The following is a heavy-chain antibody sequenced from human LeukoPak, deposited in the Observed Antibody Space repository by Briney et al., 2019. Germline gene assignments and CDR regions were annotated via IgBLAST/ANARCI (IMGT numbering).Heavy chain of an antibody. CDR3: AKYGPGSGSYSTSWYFHQ. V-gene: IGHV4-34*01. D-gene: IGHD1-26*01. CDR1: GGSFSDYY. Sequence: SETLSLTCAVYGGSFSDYYWTWIRQSPGKGLEWIGEINHSGRTNYNPSLESRVTISLDTSKNQFSLKLNSVTGANTAVYYCAKYGPGSGSYSTSWYFHQWGQGTLVTVSS. CDR2: INHSGRT. J-gene: IGHJ4*02.